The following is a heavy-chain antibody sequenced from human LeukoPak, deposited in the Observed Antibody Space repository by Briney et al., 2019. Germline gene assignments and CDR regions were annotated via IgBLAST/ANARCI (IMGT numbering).Heavy chain of an antibody. CDR3: ARDHGYSTSSFRRYLRAFDI. CDR1: GFTFSSYA. J-gene: IGHJ3*02. D-gene: IGHD6-6*01. V-gene: IGHV3-23*01. Sequence: PGGSLRLSCAASGFTFSSYAMSWVRQAPGKGLEWVSAISGSGGSTYYADSVKGRFTISRDNAKNSLYLQMNSLRAEDTAVYYCARDHGYSTSSFRRYLRAFDIWGQGTMVTVSS. CDR2: ISGSGGST.